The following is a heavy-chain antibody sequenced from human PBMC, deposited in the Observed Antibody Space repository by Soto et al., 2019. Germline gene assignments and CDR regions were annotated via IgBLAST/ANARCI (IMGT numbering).Heavy chain of an antibody. Sequence: GSGPTLVNPTQTLTLTCTFSGFSLSTSGVGVGWIRQPPGKALEWLALIYWDDDKRYSPSLKSRLTITKDTSKNQVVLTMTNMDPVYTATYYCAHQTLTYYDFWSGFRWGQGTLVTVSS. CDR3: AHQTLTYYDFWSGFR. J-gene: IGHJ4*02. CDR2: IYWDDDK. CDR1: GFSLSTSGVG. D-gene: IGHD3-3*01. V-gene: IGHV2-5*02.